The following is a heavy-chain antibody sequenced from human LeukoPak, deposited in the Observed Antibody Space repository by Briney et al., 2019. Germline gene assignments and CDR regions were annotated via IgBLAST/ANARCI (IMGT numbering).Heavy chain of an antibody. J-gene: IGHJ6*03. V-gene: IGHV1-18*01. D-gene: IGHD5-18*01. CDR2: ISAYNGNT. CDR3: ARVDTVNYYYYMDV. Sequence: VASVKVSCKASGYTFTSYGISWVRQAPGQGLEWMGWISAYNGNTNYAQKLQGRVTMTTDTSTSTAYMELSSLISDDTAVYYCARVDTVNYYYYMDVWGKGTPVTVSS. CDR1: GYTFTSYG.